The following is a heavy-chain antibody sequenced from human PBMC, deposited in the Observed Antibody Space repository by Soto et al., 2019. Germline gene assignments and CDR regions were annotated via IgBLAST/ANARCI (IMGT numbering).Heavy chain of an antibody. Sequence: KPSETLSLTCTVSGGSISSYYWSWIRQPPGKGLEWIGYIYYSGSTNYNPSLKSRVTISVDTSKNQFSLKLSSVTAADTAVYYCARLTRYCSSTSCYKFDYWGQGTLVTVS. V-gene: IGHV4-59*08. CDR2: IYYSGST. CDR3: ARLTRYCSSTSCYKFDY. J-gene: IGHJ4*02. CDR1: GGSISSYY. D-gene: IGHD2-2*01.